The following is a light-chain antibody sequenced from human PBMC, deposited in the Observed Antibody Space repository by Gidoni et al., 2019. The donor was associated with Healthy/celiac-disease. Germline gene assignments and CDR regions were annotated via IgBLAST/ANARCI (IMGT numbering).Light chain of an antibody. Sequence: DIQLTQSPSSLSASVGDRFTITCRASQSISSYLNWYQQKPGKATKLLIYAVYRLQTVVPSRFSCSGSGTDFTFTISSLQPEDFAIYYCQQSYSTPTWTFGQGTKVEIK. V-gene: IGKV1-39*01. CDR1: QSISSY. J-gene: IGKJ1*01. CDR2: AVY. CDR3: QQSYSTPTWT.